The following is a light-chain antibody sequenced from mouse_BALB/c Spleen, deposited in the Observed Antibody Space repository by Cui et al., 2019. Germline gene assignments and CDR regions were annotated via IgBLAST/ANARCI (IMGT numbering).Light chain of an antibody. Sequence: ENVLTQSPAIMAASLGQKVTMTCSASSSVSSSYLHWYQQKSGASPKPVIHRTSNLASGVPARFSGSGSGTSYSLTISSVEAEDDATYYCQQWSGYPFTFGSGTKLEIK. CDR3: QQWSGYPFT. V-gene: IGKV4-58*01. CDR1: SSVSSSY. J-gene: IGKJ4*01. CDR2: RTS.